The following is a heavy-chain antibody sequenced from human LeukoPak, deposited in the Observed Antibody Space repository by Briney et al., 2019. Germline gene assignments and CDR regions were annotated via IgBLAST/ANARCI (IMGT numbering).Heavy chain of an antibody. CDR3: TRRVAAVGFDY. D-gene: IGHD6-13*01. CDR2: ISWNSGSI. J-gene: IGHJ4*02. V-gene: IGHV3-9*02. Sequence: GRSLRLSCAASGFTSDDYAMHWVRHAPGKGLEWVSGISWNSGSIGYADSVKGRFTISRDNAKNSLYLQMNSLRAEDTALYYCTRRVAAVGFDYWGQGTLVTVSS. CDR1: GFTSDDYA.